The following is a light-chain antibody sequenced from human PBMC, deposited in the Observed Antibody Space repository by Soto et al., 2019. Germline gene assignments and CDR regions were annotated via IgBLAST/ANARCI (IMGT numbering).Light chain of an antibody. CDR2: GAS. J-gene: IGKJ1*01. Sequence: EIVMTQSPATLSVSPGERATLSCRASQSVSSSYLAWYQQKPGQAPRLLIYGASSRATGIPDRFSGSGSGTDFTLTISRLEPEDFAVYYCQQYDSSPKTLGQGTKV. V-gene: IGKV3-20*01. CDR1: QSVSSSY. CDR3: QQYDSSPKT.